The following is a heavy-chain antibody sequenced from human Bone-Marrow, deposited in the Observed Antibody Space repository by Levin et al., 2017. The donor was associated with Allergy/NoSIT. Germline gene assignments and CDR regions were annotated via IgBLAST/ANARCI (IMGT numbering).Heavy chain of an antibody. CDR3: ARYYHPLGERSSNWFGP. CDR1: GFTLSDYY. V-gene: IGHV3-11*01. CDR2: ISGSTTTI. D-gene: IGHD3-16*02. J-gene: IGHJ5*02. Sequence: GGSLRLSCAASGFTLSDYYMSWIRQAPGKGLEWVSYISGSTTTIYYADSVKGRFTISRDNAKNSLYLQMNSLRAEDTAVYYCARYYHPLGERSSNWFGPWGEGTRVTVSA.